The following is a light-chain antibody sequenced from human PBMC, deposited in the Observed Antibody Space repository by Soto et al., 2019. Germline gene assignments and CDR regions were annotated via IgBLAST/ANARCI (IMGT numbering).Light chain of an antibody. CDR2: GNT. CDR3: QSYESSLSGWI. J-gene: IGLJ2*01. CDR1: SSNIGAGYD. V-gene: IGLV1-40*01. Sequence: QSVLTQPPSMSGAPGQVVTISCTGSSSNIGAGYDVHWYQQVPGTAPKLLIYGNTNRPSGVPDRFSASKSGTSASLAISGLQAEDEADYYCQSYESSLSGWIFGGGTQMTVL.